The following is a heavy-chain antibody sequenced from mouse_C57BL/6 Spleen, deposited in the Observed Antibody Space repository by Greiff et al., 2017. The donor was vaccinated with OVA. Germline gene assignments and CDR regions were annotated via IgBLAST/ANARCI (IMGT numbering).Heavy chain of an antibody. V-gene: IGHV3-6*01. D-gene: IGHD1-1*01. CDR3: AREGYYGSREYFDY. CDR2: ISYDGSN. J-gene: IGHJ2*01. CDR1: GYSITSGYY. Sequence: ESGPGLVKPSQSLSLTCSVTGYSITSGYYWNWIRQFPGNKLEWMGYISYDGSNNYNPSLKNRISITRDTSKNQFFLKLNSVTTEDTATYYCAREGYYGSREYFDYWGQGTTLTVSS.